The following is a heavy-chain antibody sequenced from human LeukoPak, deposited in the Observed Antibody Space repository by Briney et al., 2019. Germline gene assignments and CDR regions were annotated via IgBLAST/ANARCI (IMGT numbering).Heavy chain of an antibody. CDR3: AKGYSSSYTAYMDV. CDR2: ISWNSGSI. J-gene: IGHJ6*03. CDR1: GFTFSSYA. D-gene: IGHD6-6*01. Sequence: PGGSLRLSCAASGFTFSSYAMSWVRQAPGKGLEWVSGISWNSGSIGYADSVKGRFTISRDNAKNSLFLQMNSLRAEDMAVYYCAKGYSSSYTAYMDVWGKGTTVTVSS. V-gene: IGHV3-9*03.